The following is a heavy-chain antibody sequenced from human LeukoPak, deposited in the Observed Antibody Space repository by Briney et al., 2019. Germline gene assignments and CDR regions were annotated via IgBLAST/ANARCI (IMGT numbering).Heavy chain of an antibody. J-gene: IGHJ4*02. CDR2: VSSSDDGR. Sequence: GGSLRLSCATSGFSFSSYAMSWVRQAPGKGLEWVSAVSSSDDGRYYAASVRGRFTISRDTSRSTLYLQMNSLRAEDAAVYYCAKAPVTSCRGAFCYPFDYWGQGTLVTVSS. V-gene: IGHV3-23*01. D-gene: IGHD2-15*01. CDR3: AKAPVTSCRGAFCYPFDY. CDR1: GFSFSSYA.